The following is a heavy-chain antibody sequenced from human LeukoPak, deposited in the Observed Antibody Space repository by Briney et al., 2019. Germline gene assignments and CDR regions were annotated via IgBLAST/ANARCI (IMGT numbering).Heavy chain of an antibody. D-gene: IGHD2/OR15-2a*01. Sequence: GGSLRLSCAASGFTFSSYSMNWVRQAPGKGLEWVSVISGSGGTTYYADSVKGHFTISRDSSKNTLYLQMNSLRAEDTAVYYCAKGVLGSFDVWGQGTTVTVSS. CDR1: GFTFSSYS. V-gene: IGHV3-23*01. CDR2: ISGSGGTT. J-gene: IGHJ6*02. CDR3: AKGVLGSFDV.